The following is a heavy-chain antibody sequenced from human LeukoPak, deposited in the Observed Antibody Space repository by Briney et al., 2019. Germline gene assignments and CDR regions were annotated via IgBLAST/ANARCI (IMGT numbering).Heavy chain of an antibody. CDR2: IYPGDSDT. Sequence: GSLKISFKGSGYRFTSYWIGWVRQMPGKGLEWMGIIYPGDSDTRYSPSFQGQVTISADKSISTAYLQWSSLKASDTAMYYCASIGGSYPDAFDIWGQGTMVTVSS. V-gene: IGHV5-51*01. D-gene: IGHD1-26*01. CDR3: ASIGGSYPDAFDI. J-gene: IGHJ3*02. CDR1: GYRFTSYW.